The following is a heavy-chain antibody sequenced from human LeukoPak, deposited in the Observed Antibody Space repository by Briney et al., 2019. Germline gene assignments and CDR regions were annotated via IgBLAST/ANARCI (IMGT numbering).Heavy chain of an antibody. Sequence: GESLKLSCKGSGYSFTNYWIGWVRQMTGIDRDCMRFIYSGDSDTRYSPSFQGQVTISADKSISTAYLQWSSLKASDTAMYYCARQTIFGVALKNSFDPWGQGTLVTVSS. J-gene: IGHJ5*02. V-gene: IGHV5-51*01. CDR2: IYSGDSDT. CDR3: ARQTIFGVALKNSFDP. D-gene: IGHD3-3*01. CDR1: GYSFTNYW.